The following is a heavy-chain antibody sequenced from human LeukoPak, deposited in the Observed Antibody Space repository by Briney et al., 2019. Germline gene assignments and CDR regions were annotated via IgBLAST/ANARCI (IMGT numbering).Heavy chain of an antibody. D-gene: IGHD2-2*02. V-gene: IGHV3-73*01. CDR1: GFTFSGSA. Sequence: GGSLGLSCAASGFTFSGSAMHWVRQASGKGLEWVGRIRSKANSYATAYAASVKGRFTISRDDSKNTAYLQMNSLKTEDTAVYYCTRGPGYCSSTSCYMFDYWGQGTLVTVSS. CDR2: IRSKANSYAT. J-gene: IGHJ4*02. CDR3: TRGPGYCSSTSCYMFDY.